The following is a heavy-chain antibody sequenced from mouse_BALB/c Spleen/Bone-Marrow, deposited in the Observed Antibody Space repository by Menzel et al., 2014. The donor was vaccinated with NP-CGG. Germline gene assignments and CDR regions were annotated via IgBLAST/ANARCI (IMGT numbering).Heavy chain of an antibody. V-gene: IGHV1S56*01. J-gene: IGHJ1*01. CDR1: GYTFTSYY. CDR2: IYPGDGST. CDR3: ARTTAWYFDV. D-gene: IGHD1-2*01. Sequence: QVHLQQPGPELVKPGASVKMSCKASGYTFTSYYIHWVKQRPGQGLEWIGWIYPGDGSTKYNEKFKGKTTLTADKSSSTAYMLLSSLTSEDSAIYFCARTTAWYFDVWGAGTTVTVSS.